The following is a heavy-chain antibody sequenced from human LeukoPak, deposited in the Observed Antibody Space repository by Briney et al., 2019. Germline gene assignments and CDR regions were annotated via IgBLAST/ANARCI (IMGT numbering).Heavy chain of an antibody. CDR3: ARGPEYSSSSGGDY. CDR1: GYTFTGYD. J-gene: IGHJ4*02. D-gene: IGHD6-6*01. V-gene: IGHV1-8*01. Sequence: ALVKVSCKASGYTFTGYDINWVRQATGQGLEWMGWMNPNSGNTGYAQKFQGRVTMTRNTSISTAYRELSSLRSEDTAVYYCARGPEYSSSSGGDYWGQGTLVTVSS. CDR2: MNPNSGNT.